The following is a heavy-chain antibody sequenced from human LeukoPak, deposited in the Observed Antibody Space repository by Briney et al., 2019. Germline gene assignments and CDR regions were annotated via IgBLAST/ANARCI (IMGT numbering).Heavy chain of an antibody. CDR3: ARIDSYYYDSSGYYDY. Sequence: SETLSLTCTVSGGSISSYYWSWIRQPPGKGLEWIGYIYYSGSTSYNPSLKSRVTISVDTSKNQFSLKLSSVTAADTAVYYCARIDSYYYDSSGYYDYWGQGTLVTVSS. V-gene: IGHV4-59*01. CDR1: GGSISSYY. CDR2: IYYSGST. D-gene: IGHD3-22*01. J-gene: IGHJ4*02.